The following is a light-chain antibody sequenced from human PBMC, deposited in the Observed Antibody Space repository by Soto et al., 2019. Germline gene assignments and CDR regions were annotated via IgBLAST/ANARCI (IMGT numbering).Light chain of an antibody. J-gene: IGKJ1*01. V-gene: IGKV3-15*01. CDR2: GAS. CDR3: QQYNNWPPVT. Sequence: EIVMTQSPPTLSVSPGARATLSCRASQSVTGNLAWYQQKPGQAPRLLIYGASTRATGVPVRFSGSGSGTEFTITISSLQSEDFGVYYCQQYNNWPPVTFGQGTKVEIK. CDR1: QSVTGN.